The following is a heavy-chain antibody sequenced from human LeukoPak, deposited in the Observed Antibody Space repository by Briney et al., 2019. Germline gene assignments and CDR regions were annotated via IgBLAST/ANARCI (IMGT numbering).Heavy chain of an antibody. CDR2: IYSGGST. V-gene: IGHV3-53*01. CDR1: GFTFSSYG. J-gene: IGHJ4*02. D-gene: IGHD3-10*01. Sequence: GGSLRLSCAASGFTFSSYGMHWVRQAPGKGLEWVSVIYSGGSTYYADSVKGRFTISRDNSKNTLYLQMNSLRAEDTAVYYCARDFGEYYFDYWGQGTLVTVSS. CDR3: ARDFGEYYFDY.